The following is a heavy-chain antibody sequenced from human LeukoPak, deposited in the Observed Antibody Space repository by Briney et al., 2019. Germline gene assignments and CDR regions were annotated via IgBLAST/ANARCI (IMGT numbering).Heavy chain of an antibody. J-gene: IGHJ1*01. Sequence: ASVKVSCKASGYTFTSYYMHWVRQAPGQGLEWMGIINPSGGSTSYAQKFQGRVTMTRDMSTSTVYMELSSLRSEDTAVYYCARVPIAAAGTGYFQHWGQGTLVTVSS. V-gene: IGHV1-46*01. CDR2: INPSGGST. CDR3: ARVPIAAAGTGYFQH. CDR1: GYTFTSYY. D-gene: IGHD6-13*01.